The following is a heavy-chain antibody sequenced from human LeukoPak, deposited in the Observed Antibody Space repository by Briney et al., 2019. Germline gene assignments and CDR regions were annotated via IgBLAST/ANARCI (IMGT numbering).Heavy chain of an antibody. D-gene: IGHD2-2*01. CDR3: ARDPIVVVPAAIVRFDY. CDR2: INPSGGST. CDR1: GYTFTSYG. V-gene: IGHV1-46*01. J-gene: IGHJ4*02. Sequence: ASVKVSCKASGYTFTSYGISWVQQAPGQGLEWMGIINPSGGSTSYAQKFQGRVTMTRDTSTSTVYMELSSLRSEDTAVYYCARDPIVVVPAAIVRFDYWGQGTLVTVSS.